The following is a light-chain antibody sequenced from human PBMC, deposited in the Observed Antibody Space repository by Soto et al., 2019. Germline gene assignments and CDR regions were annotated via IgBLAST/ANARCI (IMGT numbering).Light chain of an antibody. CDR3: QQYNTHSGT. CDR2: DAS. J-gene: IGKJ1*01. V-gene: IGKV1-5*01. Sequence: DIQMTQSPSTLSASLGDRLTITCRASQTVNAWLAWYQHKPGKAPKPLIYDASILESGVPARFSGSGSGTEFILTISSLQPDDVGTDYCQQYNTHSGTFGQGTKVEIK. CDR1: QTVNAW.